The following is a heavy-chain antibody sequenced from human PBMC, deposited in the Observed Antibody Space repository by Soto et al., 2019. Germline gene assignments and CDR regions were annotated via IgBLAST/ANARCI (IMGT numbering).Heavy chain of an antibody. D-gene: IGHD6-19*01. CDR2: IYYSGGT. Sequence: SETLSLTFTVSGAALSRGGSFYTWVRQPPGKGLEWLGYIYYSGGTNYNPSLKSRVTISLDKSKSQFSLRLISVTAADTAVYYCTREQSDDNYFDPWGQGTLVTVSS. V-gene: IGHV4-61*08. CDR1: GAALSRGGSF. CDR3: TREQSDDNYFDP. J-gene: IGHJ5*02.